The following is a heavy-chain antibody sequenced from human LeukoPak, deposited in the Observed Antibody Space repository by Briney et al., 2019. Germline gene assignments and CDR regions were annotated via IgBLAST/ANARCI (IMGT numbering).Heavy chain of an antibody. D-gene: IGHD6-13*01. CDR3: AGAIGSVWYEFEY. CDR2: LYSSGYT. CDR1: GFTVNNNY. Sequence: PGGSLRLSCAASGFTVNNNYMSWVRQAPGRGLEWVSVLYSSGYTYYAGSVKGRFTISRDNSKNTLYLQMNSLRAEDTAVYYCAGAIGSVWYEFEYWGQGTLVTVSS. J-gene: IGHJ4*02. V-gene: IGHV3-53*01.